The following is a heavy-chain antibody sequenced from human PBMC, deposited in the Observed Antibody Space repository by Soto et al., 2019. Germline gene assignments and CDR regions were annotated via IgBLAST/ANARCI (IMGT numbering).Heavy chain of an antibody. CDR2: IIPIFGTA. J-gene: IGHJ6*02. D-gene: IGHD6-19*01. CDR1: GGTFSSYA. CDR3: STEPHAVAGLTYYYYGMDV. V-gene: IGHV1-69*06. Sequence: QVQLVQSGAEVKKPGSSVKVSCKASGGTFSSYAISWVRQAPGQGLEWMGGIIPIFGTANYAQKFQGRVTITANKYTSKAYMELSSLRSEDTAVYYCSTEPHAVAGLTYYYYGMDVWGQGTTVTVSS.